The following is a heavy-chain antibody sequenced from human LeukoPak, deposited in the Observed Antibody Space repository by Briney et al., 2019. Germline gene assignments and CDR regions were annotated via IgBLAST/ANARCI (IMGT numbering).Heavy chain of an antibody. CDR1: GGSISGYY. Sequence: SETLSLTCTVPGGSISGYYWSWIRQPPGKGLEWVGYIYSSAYTNYNPSLKSRVTISVDTSKNQFSLRLISVTAADTAVYYCARGERLGLDCWGQGTLVAVSS. D-gene: IGHD6-19*01. CDR2: IYSSAYT. CDR3: ARGERLGLDC. V-gene: IGHV4-59*01. J-gene: IGHJ4*02.